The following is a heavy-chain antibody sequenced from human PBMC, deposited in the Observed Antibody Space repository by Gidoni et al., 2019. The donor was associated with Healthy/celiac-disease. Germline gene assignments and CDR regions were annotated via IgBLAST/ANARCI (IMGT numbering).Heavy chain of an antibody. Sequence: QVQLVQSGAEVKKPGASVKVSCKASGYTFTSYDINWVRQATGQGLEWMGWMNPNSGNTGYAQKFQGRVTMTRNTSISTAYMELSSLRSEDTAVYYCARAPWGGQYSSSSFYYYMDVWGKGTTVTVSS. V-gene: IGHV1-8*01. J-gene: IGHJ6*03. CDR2: MNPNSGNT. D-gene: IGHD6-6*01. CDR1: GYTFTSYD. CDR3: ARAPWGGQYSSSSFYYYMDV.